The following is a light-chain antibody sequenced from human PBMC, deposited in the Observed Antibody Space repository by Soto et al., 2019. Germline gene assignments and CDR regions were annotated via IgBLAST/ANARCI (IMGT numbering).Light chain of an antibody. V-gene: IGLV2-11*01. CDR3: CPYAGRNTDI. J-gene: IGLJ1*01. Sequence: QAALTQPPSVSGSPGQSVIISCTGTSSDVGGYNYVSWYQQHPTKAPKLIIYDVNKRPSGVPFRFSGSKSDNTASLTISGLRADDEADYCCCPYAGRNTDIFGTGTKVPVL. CDR1: SSDVGGYNY. CDR2: DVN.